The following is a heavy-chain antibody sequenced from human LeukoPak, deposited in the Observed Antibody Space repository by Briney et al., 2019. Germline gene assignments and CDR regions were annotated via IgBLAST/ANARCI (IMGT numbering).Heavy chain of an antibody. Sequence: GGSLRLSCAASGFTFSSYGMSWVRQAPGKGLEWVSAISGSGGSTYYADSVKGRFTISRDNSKNTLYLQMGSLRAEDMAVYYCAFGWELLGDAFDIWGQGTMVTVSS. J-gene: IGHJ3*02. CDR2: ISGSGGST. V-gene: IGHV3-23*01. D-gene: IGHD1-26*01. CDR1: GFTFSSYG. CDR3: AFGWELLGDAFDI.